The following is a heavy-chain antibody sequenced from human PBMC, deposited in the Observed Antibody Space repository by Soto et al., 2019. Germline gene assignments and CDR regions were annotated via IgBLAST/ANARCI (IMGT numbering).Heavy chain of an antibody. CDR3: ARVDYDSDYYYGMDV. Sequence: EVQLVESGGGLVQPGGSLRLSCAASGFSLSSYQMNWVRQAPGKGLEWILYISSSDSTIFYADSVKGRFTVSRDNANISLYLQMNSLRADDTAVYYCARVDYDSDYYYGMDVWGQGTTVTVSS. V-gene: IGHV3-48*03. CDR2: ISSSDSTI. J-gene: IGHJ6*02. CDR1: GFSLSSYQ. D-gene: IGHD4-17*01.